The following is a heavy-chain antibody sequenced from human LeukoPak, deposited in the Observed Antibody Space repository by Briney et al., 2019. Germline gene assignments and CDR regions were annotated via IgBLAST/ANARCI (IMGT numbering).Heavy chain of an antibody. V-gene: IGHV3-21*01. CDR3: ARGDYYDSSGYPHDPGYFDY. Sequence: GGSLRLSCAASGFTFSSYSMNWVRQAPGKGLEWVSSISSSSSYIYYADSVKGRFTISRDNAKNSLYLQMNSLRAEDTAVYYCARGDYYDSSGYPHDPGYFDYWGQGTLVTVSS. J-gene: IGHJ4*02. CDR2: ISSSSSYI. CDR1: GFTFSSYS. D-gene: IGHD3-22*01.